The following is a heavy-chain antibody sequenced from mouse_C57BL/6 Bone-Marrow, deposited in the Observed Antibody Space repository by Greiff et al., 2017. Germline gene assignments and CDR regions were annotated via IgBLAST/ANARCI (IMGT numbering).Heavy chain of an antibody. J-gene: IGHJ2*01. V-gene: IGHV14-4*01. CDR3: TSHDYGLDY. CDR1: GFNIKDDY. Sequence: EVQLQQSGAELVRPGASVKLSCTASGFNIKDDYMHWVKQRPEQGLEWIGWIDPENGDTEYASKFQGKATFTADTASNTAYLQLSSLTSEDTAVYYGTSHDYGLDYWGQGTTLTVSS. CDR2: IDPENGDT. D-gene: IGHD1-2*01.